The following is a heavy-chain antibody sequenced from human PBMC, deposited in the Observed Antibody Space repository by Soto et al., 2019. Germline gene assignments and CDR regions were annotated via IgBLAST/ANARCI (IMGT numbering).Heavy chain of an antibody. D-gene: IGHD1-7*01. CDR1: GGSISSYY. Sequence: PSETLSLTCTVSGGSISSYYWSWIRQPPGKGLEWIGEINHSGSTNYNPSLKSRVTISVDTSKNQFSLKLSSVTAADTAVYYCARDWYNWNYRRSFDIWGQGTMVTVS. CDR2: INHSGST. J-gene: IGHJ3*02. V-gene: IGHV4-34*01. CDR3: ARDWYNWNYRRSFDI.